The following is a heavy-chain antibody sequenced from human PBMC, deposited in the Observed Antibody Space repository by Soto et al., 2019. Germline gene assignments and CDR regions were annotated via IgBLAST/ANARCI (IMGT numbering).Heavy chain of an antibody. CDR1: GYSFTSYW. D-gene: IGHD3-10*01. V-gene: IGHV5-51*01. J-gene: IGHJ6*04. CDR2: IYPGDSDT. CDR3: ARHSDGSDYYYHYGMDG. Sequence: GESLKISCKGSGYSFTSYWIGWVRQMPGKGLEWMGIIYPGDSDTRYSPSFQGQVTISADKSISTAYLQWSSLKASDTAMYYCARHSDGSDYYYHYGMDGWGKGTTVTVDS.